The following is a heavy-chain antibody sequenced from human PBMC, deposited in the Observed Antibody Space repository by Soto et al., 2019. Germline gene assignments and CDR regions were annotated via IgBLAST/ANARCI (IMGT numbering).Heavy chain of an antibody. Sequence: ASVKVSCKASGYTFTGYYMHWVRQAPGQGLEWMGWINPNSGGTNYAQKFQGWVTMTRETSISTAYMELSRLRSDDTAVYYCARGAYYDYIWGSYSIQVAFDIWGQGTMVTVSS. V-gene: IGHV1-2*04. J-gene: IGHJ3*02. CDR1: GYTFTGYY. CDR2: INPNSGGT. CDR3: ARGAYYDYIWGSYSIQVAFDI. D-gene: IGHD3-16*01.